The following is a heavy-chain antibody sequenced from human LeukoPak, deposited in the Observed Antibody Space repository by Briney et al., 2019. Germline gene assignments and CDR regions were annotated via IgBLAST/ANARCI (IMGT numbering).Heavy chain of an antibody. V-gene: IGHV3-33*05. D-gene: IGHD6-19*01. Sequence: PGGSLRLSCAASGFTFSNYGMHWVRQAPGKGLEWVAIILNDGSNEYYADSIKDRFTISRDNSKNKVNLQMNSLRAEDAALYYCARESSGWIDYWGQGTLVTVSS. CDR2: ILNDGSNE. CDR1: GFTFSNYG. CDR3: ARESSGWIDY. J-gene: IGHJ4*02.